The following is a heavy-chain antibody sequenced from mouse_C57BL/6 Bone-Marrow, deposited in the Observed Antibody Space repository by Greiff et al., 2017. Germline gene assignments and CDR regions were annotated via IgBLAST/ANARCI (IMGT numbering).Heavy chain of an antibody. CDR2: IYPGGGYT. V-gene: IGHV1-63*01. J-gene: IGHJ1*03. CDR1: GYTFTNYW. CDR3: ARSSSYWYFDV. D-gene: IGHD1-1*01. Sequence: QVQLQQSGAELVRPGTSVKMSCKASGYTFTNYWIGWAKQRPGHGLEWIGDIYPGGGYTNYNEKFKGKATLTAYKSSSTAYMQFSSLTSEDSAIYYCARSSSYWYFDVWGTGTTVTVSS.